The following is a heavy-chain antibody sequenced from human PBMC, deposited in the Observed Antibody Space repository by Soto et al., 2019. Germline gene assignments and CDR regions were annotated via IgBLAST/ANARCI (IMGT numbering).Heavy chain of an antibody. CDR3: VRGDYGDYSHWFDP. J-gene: IGHJ5*02. V-gene: IGHV1-8*01. CDR2: MNPNSGNT. D-gene: IGHD4-17*01. Sequence: QVQLVQSGAEVKKPGASVRVSCKASGYTFTKFDINWVRQATGQGLEWMGWMNPNSGNTGYAQKFQGRVTMTRNTSITTAYMELSTLRSEETAVYYCVRGDYGDYSHWFDPWGQGTLVTVS. CDR1: GYTFTKFD.